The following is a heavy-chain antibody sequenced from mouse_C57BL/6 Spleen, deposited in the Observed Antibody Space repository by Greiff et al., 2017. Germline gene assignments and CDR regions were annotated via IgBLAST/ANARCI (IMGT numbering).Heavy chain of an antibody. D-gene: IGHD1-1*01. Sequence: QVQLQQPGAELVMPGASAKLSCKASGYTFTSYWMHWVKQRPGQGLEWIGEIDPSDSYTNYNQKFKGKSTLTVDKSSSTAYMQLSSLTSEDSAVYYCARRYYGSSPWWAMDYWGQGTSVTVSS. CDR2: IDPSDSYT. J-gene: IGHJ4*01. CDR1: GYTFTSYW. CDR3: ARRYYGSSPWWAMDY. V-gene: IGHV1-69*01.